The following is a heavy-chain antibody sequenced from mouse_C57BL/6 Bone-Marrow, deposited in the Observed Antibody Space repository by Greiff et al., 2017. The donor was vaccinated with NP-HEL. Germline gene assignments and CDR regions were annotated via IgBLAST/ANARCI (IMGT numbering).Heavy chain of an antibody. Sequence: DVMLVESGGGLVKPGGSLKLSCAASGFTFTDYGMHWVRQAPEKGLEWVAYISSCSSTIYYAGTVKCRLAISRVNAKNILFLQMTSLRSEDAAMYYCARRGLRKAMGYWGQGTSVTVSS. CDR3: ARRGLRKAMGY. CDR2: ISSCSSTI. D-gene: IGHD2-4*01. V-gene: IGHV5-17*01. CDR1: GFTFTDYG. J-gene: IGHJ4*01.